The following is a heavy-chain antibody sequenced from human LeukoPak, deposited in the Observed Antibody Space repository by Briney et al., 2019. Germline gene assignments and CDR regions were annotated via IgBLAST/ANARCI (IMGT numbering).Heavy chain of an antibody. CDR3: ARVEYSGWNLEY. CDR2: INQGGSVQ. J-gene: IGHJ4*02. CDR1: GFTFRSYW. D-gene: IGHD5-12*01. Sequence: PGGSLRLSCAASGFTFRSYWMSWVRQAPGKGLEWVANINQGGSVQYYMDSVKGRFPISRDDAKNSLYVQMNSLRDEDTAVYYCARVEYSGWNLEYWGQGTLVTVSS. V-gene: IGHV3-7*01.